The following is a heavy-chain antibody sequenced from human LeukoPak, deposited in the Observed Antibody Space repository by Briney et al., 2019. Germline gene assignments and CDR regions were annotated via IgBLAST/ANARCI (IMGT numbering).Heavy chain of an antibody. Sequence: PGGSLRLSCAASGFTFSSYAMHWVRQAPGKGLEWVAVIYSGGSTYYADSVKGRLTISRDNSKNTLYLQMNSLRAEDTAVYYCATYGRSGWSSTDYWGQGTLVTVSS. J-gene: IGHJ4*02. V-gene: IGHV3-NL1*01. CDR1: GFTFSSYA. CDR2: IYSGGST. CDR3: ATYGRSGWSSTDY. D-gene: IGHD6-19*01.